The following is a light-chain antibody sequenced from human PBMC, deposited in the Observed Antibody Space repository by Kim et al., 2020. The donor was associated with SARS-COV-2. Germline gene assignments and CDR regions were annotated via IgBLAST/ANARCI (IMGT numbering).Light chain of an antibody. Sequence: SVALGQTATITCGGNDIGRKNVNWYQQKPGQAPVLVIYRDNDRPSGIPERFSGSNSGNTATLTISSAQDGDEADYYCQVWDSTTYVFGGGTKVTVL. CDR1: DIGRKN. V-gene: IGLV3-9*01. CDR2: RDN. J-gene: IGLJ1*01. CDR3: QVWDSTTYV.